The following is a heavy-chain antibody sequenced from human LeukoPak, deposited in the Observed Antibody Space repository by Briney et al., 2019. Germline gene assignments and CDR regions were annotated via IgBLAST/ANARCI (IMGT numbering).Heavy chain of an antibody. Sequence: ASVKVSCKASGYTFTGYYMHWVRQAPGQGLEWMGWINPDSGGTNYAQKLQGRVTMTTDTSTSTAYMELRSLRSDDTAVYYCARDQPDIVVVPAVRRFNPWGQGTLVTVSS. CDR1: GYTFTGYY. CDR2: INPDSGGT. D-gene: IGHD2-2*01. V-gene: IGHV1-2*02. CDR3: ARDQPDIVVVPAVRRFNP. J-gene: IGHJ5*02.